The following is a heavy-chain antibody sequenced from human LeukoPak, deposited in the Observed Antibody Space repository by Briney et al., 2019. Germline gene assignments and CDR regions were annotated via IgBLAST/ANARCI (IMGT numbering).Heavy chain of an antibody. D-gene: IGHD6-6*01. V-gene: IGHV1-2*02. Sequence: ASVKVSCKASGYTFTGYYMHWVRQAPGQGLEWMGWTNPNSGGTNYAQKFQGRVTITADKSTSTAYMELSSLRSEDTAVYYCARDSALAAHNDYWGQGTLVTVSS. J-gene: IGHJ4*02. CDR1: GYTFTGYY. CDR3: ARDSALAAHNDY. CDR2: TNPNSGGT.